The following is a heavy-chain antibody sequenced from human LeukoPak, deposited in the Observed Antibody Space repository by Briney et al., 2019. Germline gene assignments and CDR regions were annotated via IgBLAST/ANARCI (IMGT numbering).Heavy chain of an antibody. CDR2: VIPTFGTD. V-gene: IGHV1-69*05. J-gene: IGHJ6*03. CDR3: ATSRPAFYWYMDV. CDR1: GGTCSSYA. Sequence: SVTLSCKASGGTCSSYAISWVRQAPGQGLEWMGGVIPTFGTDNYAQTFLGRVTITTDESTRTINLQLRSLRIEDTAVYSCATSRPAFYWYMDVWGQGTTVTVSS.